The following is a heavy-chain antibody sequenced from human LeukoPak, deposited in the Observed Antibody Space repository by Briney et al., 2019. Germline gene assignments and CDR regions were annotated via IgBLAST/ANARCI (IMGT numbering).Heavy chain of an antibody. D-gene: IGHD3-22*01. V-gene: IGHV5-51*01. CDR2: IYPGDSDT. J-gene: IGHJ5*02. Sequence: GESLEVSCKGSGYSCTSYWIGWVRQRPGKGLEWMGIIYPGDSDTRYSPSFQGQVTISADKSISTAYLQWSSLKASDTAMYYCARRHSSGYYKNWFDPWGQGTLVTVSS. CDR3: ARRHSSGYYKNWFDP. CDR1: GYSCTSYW.